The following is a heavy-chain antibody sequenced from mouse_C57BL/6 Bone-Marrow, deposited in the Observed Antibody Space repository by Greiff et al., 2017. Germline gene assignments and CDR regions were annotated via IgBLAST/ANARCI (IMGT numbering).Heavy chain of an antibody. J-gene: IGHJ1*03. V-gene: IGHV5-4*03. CDR2: ISDGGSYT. CDR3: VSEGISYYDGSYGYFDV. Sequence: EVMLVESGGGLVKPGGSLKLSCAASGFTFSSYAMSWVRQTPEKRLEWVATISDGGSYTYYPDNVKGRFTISRDNAKNNLYLQMSHLKSEDTAMYYYVSEGISYYDGSYGYFDVWGTGTTVTVSS. CDR1: GFTFSSYA. D-gene: IGHD1-1*01.